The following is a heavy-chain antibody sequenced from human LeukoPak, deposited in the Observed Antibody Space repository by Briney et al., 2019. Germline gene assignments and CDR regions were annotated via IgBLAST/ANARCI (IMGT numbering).Heavy chain of an antibody. CDR3: ARDPWFGELHYFDY. Sequence: PGGSLRLSCAASGFTFSSYSMNWVRQAPGKGLEWVSSISSSSYIYCADSVKGRFTISRDNAKTSLYLQMNSLRAEDTAVYYCARDPWFGELHYFDYWGQGTLVTVSS. D-gene: IGHD3-10*01. V-gene: IGHV3-21*01. CDR2: ISSSSYI. J-gene: IGHJ4*02. CDR1: GFTFSSYS.